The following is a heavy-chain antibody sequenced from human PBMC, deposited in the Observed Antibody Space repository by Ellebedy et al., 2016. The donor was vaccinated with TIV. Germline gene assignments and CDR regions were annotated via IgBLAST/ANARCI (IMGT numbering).Heavy chain of an antibody. J-gene: IGHJ4*02. CDR2: ISGSGGST. CDR3: AKRAGGCSSWYGLDY. V-gene: IGHV3-23*01. D-gene: IGHD6-13*01. Sequence: GESLKISCAASGFTFSSYAMSWVRQAPGKGLEWVSAISGSGGSTYYADSVKGRFTISRDNSKNTLYLQMNSLRAEDTAVYYCAKRAGGCSSWYGLDYWGQGTLVTVSS. CDR1: GFTFSSYA.